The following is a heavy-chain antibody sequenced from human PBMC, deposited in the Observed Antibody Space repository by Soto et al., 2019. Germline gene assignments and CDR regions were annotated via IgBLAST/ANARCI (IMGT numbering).Heavy chain of an antibody. Sequence: PSETLSLTCTVSGGSVSSSNYYWGWIRQPPGKGLEWIGSIDYSGSTYYTPSLQSRVTISEDTSKNQFSLKLSSVTAADTAVYYCARHPFSAYVLEYWGQGTMVTVSS. V-gene: IGHV4-39*01. J-gene: IGHJ4*02. CDR3: ARHPFSAYVLEY. D-gene: IGHD3-16*01. CDR1: GGSVSSSNYY. CDR2: IDYSGST.